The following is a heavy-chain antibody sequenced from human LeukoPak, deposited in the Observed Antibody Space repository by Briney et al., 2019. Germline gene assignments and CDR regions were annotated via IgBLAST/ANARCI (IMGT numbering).Heavy chain of an antibody. D-gene: IGHD3-10*01. V-gene: IGHV3-66*01. CDR2: IYSGGST. CDR1: GFTVSSNY. Sequence: LGGSLRLSCAASGFTVSSNYMSWVRQAPGKGLEWVSVIYSGGSTYYADSVKGRFTISRDNSKNTLYLQMNSLRAEDTAVYYCARASDGEYQDAFDIWGQGTTVTVSS. J-gene: IGHJ3*02. CDR3: ARASDGEYQDAFDI.